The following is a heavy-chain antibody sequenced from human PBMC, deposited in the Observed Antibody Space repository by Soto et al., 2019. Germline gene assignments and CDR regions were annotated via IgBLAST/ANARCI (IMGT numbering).Heavy chain of an antibody. CDR1: GGTFTNFV. CDR2: IVPNFGTT. V-gene: IGHV1-69*01. CDR3: ARAVGGEATIRH. D-gene: IGHD5-12*01. Sequence: QVQLVQSGAEVKKPGSSVKVSCKASGGTFTNFVISWVRQAPGQGLEWMGGIVPNFGTTNYAQRFQGKVTISADGNMRTAYLELSGLTSDDTSVYYCARAVGGEATIRHWGQGTLVTVSS. J-gene: IGHJ4*02.